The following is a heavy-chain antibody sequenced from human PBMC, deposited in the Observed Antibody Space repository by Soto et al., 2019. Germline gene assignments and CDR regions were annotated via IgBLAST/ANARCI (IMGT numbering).Heavy chain of an antibody. V-gene: IGHV4-59*01. Sequence: SETLSLPCTASGGSITSYYWSWIRQPPGKELEWIGSIYYSGRTNTNPSLKCRVSISVDMSKNQFSLKLSSVTAADTAVYYGARLDAVANYFDYWGQGTLVTVSS. CDR3: ARLDAVANYFDY. CDR2: IYYSGRT. D-gene: IGHD1-1*01. J-gene: IGHJ4*02. CDR1: GGSITSYY.